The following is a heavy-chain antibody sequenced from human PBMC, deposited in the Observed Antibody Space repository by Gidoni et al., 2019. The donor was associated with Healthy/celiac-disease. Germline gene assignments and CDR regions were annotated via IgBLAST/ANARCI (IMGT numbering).Heavy chain of an antibody. V-gene: IGHV4-39*01. CDR1: GCSIRSSSYY. Sequence: QLQLPESGPGLVKPSETLSLTCTVSGCSIRSSSYYWGWIRQPPGKGLEWIGSIYYSGSTYYNPSLKSRVTISVDTSKNQFSLKLSSVTAADTAVYYCARLRGYCSSTSCYTGYYYYYGMDVWGQGTTVTVSS. CDR3: ARLRGYCSSTSCYTGYYYYYGMDV. D-gene: IGHD2-2*02. J-gene: IGHJ6*02. CDR2: IYYSGST.